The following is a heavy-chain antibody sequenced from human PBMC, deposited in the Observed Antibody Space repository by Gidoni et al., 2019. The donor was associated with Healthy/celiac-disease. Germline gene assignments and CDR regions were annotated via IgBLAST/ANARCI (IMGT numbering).Heavy chain of an antibody. D-gene: IGHD3-3*01. V-gene: IGHV3-30*03. Sequence: QVQLVESGGGVVKPGRSLRVSWAASGFTFSSYGMHWVRQAPGNGLEWVAVISYDGSNKYYADSVKGRFTISRDNSKNTLYLQMNSLRAEDTAVYYCAISYDSALDSAFDIWGQGTMVTVSS. CDR1: GFTFSSYG. CDR3: AISYDSALDSAFDI. J-gene: IGHJ3*02. CDR2: ISYDGSNK.